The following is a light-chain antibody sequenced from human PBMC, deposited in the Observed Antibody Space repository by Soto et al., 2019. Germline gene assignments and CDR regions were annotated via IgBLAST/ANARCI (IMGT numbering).Light chain of an antibody. Sequence: QSALTQPPSASGTPGQRVTISCSGSSSNIGSNSVNWYHHLPGTAPRLLMYTNDQRPSGVPDRFSGSKSGTSVSLAISGLQSEDEAYYYCAAWDDSLNGLVFGGGTKLTVL. CDR3: AAWDDSLNGLV. V-gene: IGLV1-44*01. J-gene: IGLJ2*01. CDR1: SSNIGSNS. CDR2: TND.